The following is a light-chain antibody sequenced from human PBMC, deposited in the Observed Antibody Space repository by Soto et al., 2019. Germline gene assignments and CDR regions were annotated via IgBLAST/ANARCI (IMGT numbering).Light chain of an antibody. Sequence: AILHTPAALGASTGPRATGSGRASPSVRSNLASSQQKPGESPKLLIHGASTRATGIPARFSGSGSGTEVTPAISSLQSEDFAVYYCQQDNNWPGKFGQGTKVDIK. CDR1: PSVRSN. CDR3: QQDNNWPGK. J-gene: IGKJ1*01. V-gene: IGKV3-15*01. CDR2: GAS.